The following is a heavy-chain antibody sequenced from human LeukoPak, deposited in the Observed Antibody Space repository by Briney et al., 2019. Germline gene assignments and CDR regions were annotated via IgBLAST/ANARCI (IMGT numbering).Heavy chain of an antibody. CDR2: IRTKIEGETR. J-gene: IGHJ6*02. D-gene: IGHD1-26*01. Sequence: GGSLRLSCAASGFNFKYVWMNWVRQVPGKGLERVGRIRTKIEGETRDYPAPVKGRFIISRDDSKTTLYLQMNGLKTEDSAVYYCTTERNWELLRPYGLDIWGQGTTVIVSS. CDR1: GFNFKYVW. CDR3: TTERNWELLRPYGLDI. V-gene: IGHV3-15*01.